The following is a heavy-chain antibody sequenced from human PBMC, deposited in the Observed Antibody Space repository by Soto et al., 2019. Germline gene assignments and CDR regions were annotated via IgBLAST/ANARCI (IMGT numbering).Heavy chain of an antibody. CDR3: VRPSYCIGGNCYGPDY. Sequence: PGESLKISCKGSGYSFSSYWIGWVRQMPGMGLEWMGLVYPRDSDTRYSPSFQGRVIVSADTSISTVYLQWSSLKTSDTAMYFCVRPSYCIGGNCYGPDYWGQGTLVTVSS. CDR2: VYPRDSDT. CDR1: GYSFSSYW. D-gene: IGHD2-15*01. V-gene: IGHV5-51*01. J-gene: IGHJ4*02.